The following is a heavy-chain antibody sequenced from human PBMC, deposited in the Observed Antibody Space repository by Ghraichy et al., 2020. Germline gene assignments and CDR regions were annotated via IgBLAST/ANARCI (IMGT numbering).Heavy chain of an antibody. CDR2: IYYSGST. D-gene: IGHD2-15*01. J-gene: IGHJ6*03. CDR1: GGSISSYY. CDR3: ARDGEYCSGGSCSRFGLGFGAYYYYYMDV. Sequence: SETLSLTCTVSGGSISSYYWSWIRQPPGKGLEWIGYIYYSGSTNYNPSLKSRVTISVDTSKNQFSLKLSSVTAADTAVYYCARDGEYCSGGSCSRFGLGFGAYYYYYMDVWGKGTTVTVSS. V-gene: IGHV4-59*01.